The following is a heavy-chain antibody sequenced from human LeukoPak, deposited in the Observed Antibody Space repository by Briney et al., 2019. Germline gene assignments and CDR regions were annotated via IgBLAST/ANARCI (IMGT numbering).Heavy chain of an antibody. CDR2: IGPTGTDR. CDR3: ATETIGRHYDY. Sequence: GGSLRLSCAAPGFTFSSCGFNWVRQAPGKGLEWVSSIGPTGTDRYYADSVRGRFTISRDNAKSSMYLQMDSLRDEDTAVYYCATETIGRHYDYWGQGTLLAVSS. J-gene: IGHJ4*02. CDR1: GFTFSSCG. V-gene: IGHV3-21*01. D-gene: IGHD1-14*01.